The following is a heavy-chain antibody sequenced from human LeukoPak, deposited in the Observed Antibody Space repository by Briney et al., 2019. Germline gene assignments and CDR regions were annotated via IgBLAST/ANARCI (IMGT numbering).Heavy chain of an antibody. CDR3: AKDLRRATQGSYYMDV. CDR1: GFTFSSYA. V-gene: IGHV3-23*01. CDR2: ISGSGGST. D-gene: IGHD1-26*01. Sequence: PGGSLRLSCAASGFTFSSYAMSWVRQAPGKGLEWVSAISGSGGSTYYADSVKGRFTISRDNSKNTLYLQMNSLRAEDTAVYYCAKDLRRATQGSYYMDVWGKGTTVTVSS. J-gene: IGHJ6*03.